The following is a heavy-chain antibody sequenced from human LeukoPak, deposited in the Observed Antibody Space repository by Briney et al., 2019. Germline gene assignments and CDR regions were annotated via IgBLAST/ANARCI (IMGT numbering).Heavy chain of an antibody. Sequence: GESPKISCKGSGYSFTSYWISWVRQMPGKGLEWMGRIDPSDSYTNYSPSFQGHVTISADKSISTACLQWSSLKASDTAMYYCARGDPGWFDPWGQGTLVTVSS. CDR2: IDPSDSYT. V-gene: IGHV5-10-1*01. CDR1: GYSFTSYW. J-gene: IGHJ5*02. D-gene: IGHD2-21*02. CDR3: ARGDPGWFDP.